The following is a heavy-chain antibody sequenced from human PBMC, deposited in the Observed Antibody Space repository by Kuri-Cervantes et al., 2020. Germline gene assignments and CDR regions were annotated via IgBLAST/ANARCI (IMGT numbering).Heavy chain of an antibody. V-gene: IGHV3-30*09. D-gene: IGHD4-23*01. J-gene: IGHJ4*02. CDR3: ARNTVGRAYFDY. CDR2: ISFDGSYK. CDR1: AFTFSSYA. Sequence: GESLKISCAASAFTFSSYAMHWVRQAPGKGLEWVAVISFDGSYKYYADSVKGRSAISRDNAKNSVYLQMNSLRAEDTAVYFCARNTVGRAYFDYWGQGSLVTVSS.